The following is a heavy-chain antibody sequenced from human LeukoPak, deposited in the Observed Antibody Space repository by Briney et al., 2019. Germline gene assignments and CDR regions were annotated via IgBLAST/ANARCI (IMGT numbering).Heavy chain of an antibody. V-gene: IGHV3-30*03. CDR2: ISYDGSNK. CDR3: GRVRGQPSISLYCSSTSCPGGY. Sequence: GRSLRLSCAASGFTFSSYGMHWVRQAPGKGLEWVAVISYDGSNKYYADSVKGRFTISRDNSKNTLYLQMNSLRAEDTAVYYCGRVRGQPSISLYCSSTSCPGGYWGQGTLVTVSS. D-gene: IGHD2-2*01. CDR1: GFTFSSYG. J-gene: IGHJ4*02.